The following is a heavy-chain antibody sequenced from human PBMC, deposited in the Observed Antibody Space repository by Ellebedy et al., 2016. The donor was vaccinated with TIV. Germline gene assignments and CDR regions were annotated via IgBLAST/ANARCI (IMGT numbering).Heavy chain of an antibody. CDR2: LYGSGRGI. V-gene: IGHV3-23*01. J-gene: IGHJ4*02. CDR1: GFTFSSFA. CDR3: ARGKSGTYIHHSFDS. D-gene: IGHD1-1*01. Sequence: GESLKISCAASGFTFSSFAMGWVRQTPGKGLEGVSGLYGSGRGIFYSDSVRGRFTVSRDNSKNTLYLHMNSLSVEDTAIYYCARGKSGTYIHHSFDSWGQGTLVTVSS.